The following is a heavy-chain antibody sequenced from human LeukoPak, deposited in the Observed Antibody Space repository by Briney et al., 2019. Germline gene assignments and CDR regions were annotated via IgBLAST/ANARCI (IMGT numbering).Heavy chain of an antibody. CDR2: ISHSGST. V-gene: IGHV4-34*01. Sequence: SETLSLTCAVYGGSFSGYYWSWIRQPPGKGLEWIGEISHSGSTNYNPSLKSRVTISLDTSKNQFSLKLSSVTAADTAVYYCAKSPGRNFDLWGRGTLVTVSS. J-gene: IGHJ2*01. CDR1: GGSFSGYY. CDR3: AKSPGRNFDL. D-gene: IGHD1-26*01.